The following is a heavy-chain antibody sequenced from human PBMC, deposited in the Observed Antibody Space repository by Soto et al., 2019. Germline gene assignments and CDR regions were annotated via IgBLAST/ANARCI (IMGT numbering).Heavy chain of an antibody. CDR2: ISYSGST. J-gene: IGHJ4*02. CDR3: ARDGATTGSVYLDY. D-gene: IGHD1-1*01. Sequence: QVQLQESGPGLVKPSETLSLTCTVSGGSVSGYFWTWFRQPPGKGLEWIGYISYSGSTNYNSSLKSRVTTSMDPSRNQFSLRLTSVSAADTAVYYCARDGATTGSVYLDYWGQGTLVTVSS. V-gene: IGHV4-59*02. CDR1: GGSVSGYF.